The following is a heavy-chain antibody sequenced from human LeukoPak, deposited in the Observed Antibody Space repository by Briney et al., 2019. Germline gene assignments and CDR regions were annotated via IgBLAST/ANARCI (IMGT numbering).Heavy chain of an antibody. CDR1: GFTFSSYA. J-gene: IGHJ4*02. CDR3: ASVNPPFDY. D-gene: IGHD1-14*01. Sequence: GGSLRLSCAASGFTFSSYAMSWVRQAPGKGLEWVSVIYSGGSTYYADSVKGRFTISRDNSKNTLYLQMNSLRAEDTAVYYCASVNPPFDYWGQGTLVTVSS. CDR2: IYSGGST. V-gene: IGHV3-66*01.